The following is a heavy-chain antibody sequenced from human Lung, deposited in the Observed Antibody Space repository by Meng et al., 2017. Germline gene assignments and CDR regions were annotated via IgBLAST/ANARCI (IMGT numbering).Heavy chain of an antibody. Sequence: LQQWGAGMLKPSETLALTCVGSGGSFSDYYWSWIRQPPGKGLEWIGEINHSGSTNYNTSLESRATISVDTSQNNLSLKLSSVTAADSAVYYCARGPTTMAHDFDYWGQGTLVTVSS. CDR3: ARGPTTMAHDFDY. V-gene: IGHV4-34*01. CDR2: INHSGST. D-gene: IGHD4-11*01. CDR1: GGSFSDYY. J-gene: IGHJ4*02.